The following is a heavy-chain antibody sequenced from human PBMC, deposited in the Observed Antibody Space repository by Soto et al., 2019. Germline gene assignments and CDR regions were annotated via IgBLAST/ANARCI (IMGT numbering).Heavy chain of an antibody. D-gene: IGHD1-26*01. CDR1: GCTFTTSG. V-gene: IGHV1-18*01. Sequence: QVQLVQSGPEVKKPGASVKVSCEASGCTFTTSGISWVRQAPGQGLEWMGWISTYNGDTNSAQKFQGRVTMTADTSTGTAYMELMSLKSDDTAVYYCARQGSWPYYYYGLDVWGQGTTVTVSS. J-gene: IGHJ6*02. CDR3: ARQGSWPYYYYGLDV. CDR2: ISTYNGDT.